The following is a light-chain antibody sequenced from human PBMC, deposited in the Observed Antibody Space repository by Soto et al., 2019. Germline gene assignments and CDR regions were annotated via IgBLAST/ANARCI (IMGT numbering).Light chain of an antibody. CDR2: DAS. CDR1: QRISGY. Sequence: DIVLTQSPATLSLSPGQRATLSCRASQRISGYLAWYQQKPGQAPRLLIYDASNRAIGIPVRFSGSGSGTDYTLTVSSLEPEDFAVYYCQQYGSSGTFGQGTKVDIK. V-gene: IGKV3-11*01. CDR3: QQYGSSGT. J-gene: IGKJ1*01.